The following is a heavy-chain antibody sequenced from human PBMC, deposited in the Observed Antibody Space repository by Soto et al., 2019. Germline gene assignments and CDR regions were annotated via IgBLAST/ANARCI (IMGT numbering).Heavy chain of an antibody. Sequence: PGGSLRLSCAASGFTFSDYYMSWIRQAPGKGLEWVSYISSSSSYTNYADSVKGRFTISRDNAKNSLYLQMNSLRAEDTAVYYCARDRPAIQLDNNWQQLVPQYYYYGMDVWGQGTTVTVSS. J-gene: IGHJ6*02. CDR2: ISSSSSYT. CDR1: GFTFSDYY. D-gene: IGHD6-13*01. V-gene: IGHV3-11*06. CDR3: ARDRPAIQLDNNWQQLVPQYYYYGMDV.